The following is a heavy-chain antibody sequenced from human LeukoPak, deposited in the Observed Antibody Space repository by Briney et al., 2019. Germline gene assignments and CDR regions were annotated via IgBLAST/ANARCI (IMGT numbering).Heavy chain of an antibody. D-gene: IGHD3-3*01. CDR1: GYTFTSYG. Sequence: GASVKVSCKVSGYTFTSYGISWVRQAPGQGLEWMGWISAYNGNTNYAQKLQGRVTMTTDTSTSTAYMELRSLRSDDTAVYYCARSSSRITIFGVVIISEDYWGQGTLVTVSS. V-gene: IGHV1-18*01. CDR2: ISAYNGNT. CDR3: ARSSSRITIFGVVIISEDY. J-gene: IGHJ4*02.